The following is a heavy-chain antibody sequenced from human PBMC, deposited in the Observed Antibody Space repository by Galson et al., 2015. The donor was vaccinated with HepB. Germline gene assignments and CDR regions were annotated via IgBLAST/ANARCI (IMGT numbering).Heavy chain of an antibody. Sequence: SMRLFCAASGFTFISYSINWVRQAPAERLQWVSSISSNSSYIYYADSVKGRFTISRDNAKNQLYLQMNSLTAEDTAVYYCATTSRPQWLRDSWGQGTLVTVSS. CDR1: GFTFISYS. V-gene: IGHV3-21*01. CDR2: ISSNSSYI. D-gene: IGHD5-12*01. CDR3: ATTSRPQWLRDS. J-gene: IGHJ4*02.